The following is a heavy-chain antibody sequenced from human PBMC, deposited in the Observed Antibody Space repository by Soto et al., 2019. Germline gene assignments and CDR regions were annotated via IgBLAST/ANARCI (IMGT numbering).Heavy chain of an antibody. D-gene: IGHD2-2*02. CDR3: ARGVGYCSSTSCYTYYYYYGMDV. CDR1: GGSFSGYY. Sequence: SETLSLTCAVYGGSFSGYYWSWIRQPPGKGLEWIGEINHSGSTNYNPSLKSRVTISVDTSKNQFSLKLSSVTAADTAVYYCARGVGYCSSTSCYTYYYYYGMDVWAQGTTVTVSS. CDR2: INHSGST. V-gene: IGHV4-34*01. J-gene: IGHJ6*02.